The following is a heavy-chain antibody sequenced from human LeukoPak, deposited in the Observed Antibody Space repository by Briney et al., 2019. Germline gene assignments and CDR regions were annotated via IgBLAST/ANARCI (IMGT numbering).Heavy chain of an antibody. D-gene: IGHD4-17*01. CDR2: ISSSGGTT. J-gene: IGHJ4*02. Sequence: GGSLRLSCAASGFTFSGYAMSWVRQAPGKGLEWVSAISSSGGTTYYADSVKGRFTISRDNSKNTLYLQMNSLRAVDTAVYYCAKDIDYGDYVVSWGQGTLVTVSS. V-gene: IGHV3-23*01. CDR3: AKDIDYGDYVVS. CDR1: GFTFSGYA.